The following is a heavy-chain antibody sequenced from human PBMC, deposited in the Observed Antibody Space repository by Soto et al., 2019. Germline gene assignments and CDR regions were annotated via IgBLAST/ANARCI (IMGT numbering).Heavy chain of an antibody. CDR3: ARAPTYSYGSGTPYYFYAMDV. CDR1: GGSISSYY. J-gene: IGHJ6*02. CDR2: IYYSGST. D-gene: IGHD3-10*01. Sequence: SETLSLTCTVSGGSISSYYWSWIRQPPGKGLEWIGYIYYSGSTNYNPSLKSRVTISVDTSKNQFSLTLTSVTAADTAVYYCARAPTYSYGSGTPYYFYAMDVWGQGTTVTVSS. V-gene: IGHV4-59*01.